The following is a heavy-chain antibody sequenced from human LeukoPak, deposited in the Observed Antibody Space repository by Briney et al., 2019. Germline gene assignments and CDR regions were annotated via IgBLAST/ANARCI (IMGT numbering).Heavy chain of an antibody. V-gene: IGHV3-21*01. D-gene: IGHD6-19*01. CDR2: ISSSSSYI. J-gene: IGHJ4*02. CDR1: GFTFSSYS. Sequence: PGGSLRLSCAASGFTFSSYSMNWVRQAPGKGLEWVSSISSSSSYIYYADSVKGRFTISRDNAKNTLYLQMNSLRAEDTAVYYCAKDRAGYSSGGGFDYWGQGTLVTVSS. CDR3: AKDRAGYSSGGGFDY.